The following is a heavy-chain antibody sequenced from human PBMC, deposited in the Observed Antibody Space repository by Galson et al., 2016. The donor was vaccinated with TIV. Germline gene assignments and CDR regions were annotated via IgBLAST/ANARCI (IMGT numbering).Heavy chain of an antibody. CDR2: ISGGGGSS. V-gene: IGHV3-23*01. Sequence: SLRLSCAASGFTFGSYTMNWVRQAPGKGLEWVSAISGGGGSSYYGDSVKSRFTISRDNSEKMLYLQMNSLRAEDTAVYYCAKMDSSGFDYVRRFDFWGQGTLATVSS. CDR1: GFTFGSYT. D-gene: IGHD3-22*01. CDR3: AKMDSSGFDYVRRFDF. J-gene: IGHJ4*02.